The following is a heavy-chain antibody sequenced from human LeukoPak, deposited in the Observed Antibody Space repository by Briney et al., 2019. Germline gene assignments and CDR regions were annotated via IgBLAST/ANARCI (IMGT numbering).Heavy chain of an antibody. CDR1: GGSISSYY. CDR3: ARGFSPFGQAYYYGGFDP. Sequence: KPSETLSLTCTVSGGSISSYYWSWLRQPAGKGLEWIGRIYTSGSTNYNPSLKSRVTMSVDTSKNQFSLKLSSVTAADTAVYYCARGFSPFGQAYYYGGFDPWGQGTLVTVSS. CDR2: IYTSGST. V-gene: IGHV4-4*07. D-gene: IGHD3-10*01. J-gene: IGHJ5*02.